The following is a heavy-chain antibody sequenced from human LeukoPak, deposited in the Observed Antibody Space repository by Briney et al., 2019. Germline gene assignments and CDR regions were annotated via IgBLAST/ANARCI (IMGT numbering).Heavy chain of an antibody. CDR2: INPSGGST. D-gene: IGHD3-16*02. J-gene: IGHJ4*02. CDR3: ARDSSRAQLRLGELSFCLDY. V-gene: IGHV1-46*01. CDR1: GYTFTSYY. Sequence: GASVKVSCKASGYTFTSYYMHWVRQAPGQGLEWMGIINPSGGSTSYAQKFQGRVTMTRDMSTSTVYMELSSLRSEDTAVYYCARDSSRAQLRLGELSFCLDYWGQGTLVTVSS.